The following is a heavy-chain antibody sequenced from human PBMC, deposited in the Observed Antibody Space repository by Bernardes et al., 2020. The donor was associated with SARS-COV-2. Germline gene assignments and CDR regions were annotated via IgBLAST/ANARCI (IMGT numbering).Heavy chain of an antibody. D-gene: IGHD6-13*01. CDR2: VNPDGGGT. CDR1: GYTFTAYY. V-gene: IGHV1-2*02. CDR3: ARSYSRSNAFDI. J-gene: IGHJ3*02. Sequence: ASVKVSCKASGYTFTAYYIHWMRLAPGQGLEWMGRVNPDGGGTNSAEKFQGRVTMTRDTSISTAYMELSRLRSDDTAVYYCARSYSRSNAFDIWGQGTMVTVSS.